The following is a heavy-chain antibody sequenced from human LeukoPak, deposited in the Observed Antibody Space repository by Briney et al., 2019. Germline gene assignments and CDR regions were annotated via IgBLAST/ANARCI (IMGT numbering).Heavy chain of an antibody. CDR1: GYTFTGYY. Sequence: ASVEVSCKASGYTFTGYYMHWVRQAPGQGLEWMGWINPNSGGTNYAQKFQGRVTMTRDTSISTAYMGLSRLRSDDTAVYYCARGRAGYCSGGSCPYYFDYWGQGTLVTVSS. J-gene: IGHJ4*02. V-gene: IGHV1-2*02. CDR3: ARGRAGYCSGGSCPYYFDY. CDR2: INPNSGGT. D-gene: IGHD2-15*01.